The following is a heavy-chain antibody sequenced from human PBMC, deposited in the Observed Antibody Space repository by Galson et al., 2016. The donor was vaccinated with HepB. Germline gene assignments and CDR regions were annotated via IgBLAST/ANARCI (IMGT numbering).Heavy chain of an antibody. D-gene: IGHD3-3*01. J-gene: IGHJ6*02. CDR1: GYSFDSYW. Sequence: QSGAEVTKPGESLKISCKGSGYSFDSYWIGWVRQMPGKGLEWMGIIYPGDFDTRYSPSFQGPVTISVDKSISTAYLQWSSLTASDTAMYYCTRSLTVSYDFCGAIYNDYAMDVWGQGTTVTVS. CDR3: TRSLTVSYDFCGAIYNDYAMDV. CDR2: IYPGDFDT. V-gene: IGHV5-51*01.